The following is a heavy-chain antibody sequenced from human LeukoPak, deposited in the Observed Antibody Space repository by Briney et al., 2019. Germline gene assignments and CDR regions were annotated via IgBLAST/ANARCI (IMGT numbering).Heavy chain of an antibody. D-gene: IGHD1-26*01. J-gene: IGHJ4*02. V-gene: IGHV3-23*01. CDR1: GLTFSTHA. Sequence: HPGGSLRLSFAASGLTFSTHAMSWVRQSPGKGLEWVSGVSGSGASTYFADSVKGRFTISRDNSKNTLYLQMNSLRAEDTAVYYCAKGGVGAHFDYWGQGTLVTVSS. CDR3: AKGGVGAHFDY. CDR2: VSGSGAST.